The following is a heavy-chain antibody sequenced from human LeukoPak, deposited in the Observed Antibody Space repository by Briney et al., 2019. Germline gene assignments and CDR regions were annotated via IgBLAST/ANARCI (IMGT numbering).Heavy chain of an antibody. CDR3: ARVSEKQQLVTLGY. CDR2: ISYDGSNK. D-gene: IGHD6-13*01. J-gene: IGHJ4*02. Sequence: GGSLRLSCAASGFTFSTYAMSWVRQAPGKGLEWVAVISYDGSNKYYADSVKGRFTISRDNSKNTLYLQMNSLRAEDTAVYYCARVSEKQQLVTLGYWGQGTLVTVSS. CDR1: GFTFSTYA. V-gene: IGHV3-30-3*01.